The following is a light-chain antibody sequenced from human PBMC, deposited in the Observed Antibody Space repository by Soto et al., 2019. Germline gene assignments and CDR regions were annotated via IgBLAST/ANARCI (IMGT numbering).Light chain of an antibody. Sequence: DIQLTQSPSSLSASVGDRVTITCQASQDISNYLNWYQQKPGKAPKLLIYDASNLEPGVPSRVSGSGSRTDFTLTITTLLHEHVATYNSQQLHNLSVTFG. CDR3: QQLHNLSVT. V-gene: IGKV1-33*01. CDR1: QDISNY. CDR2: DAS. J-gene: IGKJ5*01.